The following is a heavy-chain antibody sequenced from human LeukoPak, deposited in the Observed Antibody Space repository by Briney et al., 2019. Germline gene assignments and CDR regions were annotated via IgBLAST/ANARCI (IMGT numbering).Heavy chain of an antibody. D-gene: IGHD3-10*01. V-gene: IGHV3-7*01. CDR2: IKQDGSEK. CDR1: GLTLSNYW. J-gene: IGHJ6*03. CDR3: ARANYYGSGSYYNPYYMDV. Sequence: GGSLRLSCAVSGLTLSNYWMTWVRQAPVKGLEWVANIKQDGSEKDYVDSVKGRFTISRDNAKNSLYLQMNSLRAEDTAVYYCARANYYGSGSYYNPYYMDVWGKGTTVTVSS.